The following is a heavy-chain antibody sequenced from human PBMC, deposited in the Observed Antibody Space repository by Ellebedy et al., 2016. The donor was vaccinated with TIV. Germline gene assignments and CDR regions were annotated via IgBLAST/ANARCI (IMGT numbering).Heavy chain of an antibody. D-gene: IGHD5-24*01. J-gene: IGHJ4*02. V-gene: IGHV3-49*03. CDR1: GFTFGDYV. CDR2: IRIHAFGGTT. Sequence: PGGSLRLSCTASGFTFGDYVMPWFRQAPGKGLEWVGFIRIHAFGGTTDYAASVKGRFTVSRDDSKSIAYLQMNSLKTEDTAVYYCTRGRLEMATTFDYWGQGTLVTVSS. CDR3: TRGRLEMATTFDY.